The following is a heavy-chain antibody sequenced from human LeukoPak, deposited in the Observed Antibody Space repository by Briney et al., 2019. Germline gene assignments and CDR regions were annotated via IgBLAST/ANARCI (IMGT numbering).Heavy chain of an antibody. D-gene: IGHD3-3*01. Sequence: SETLSLTCAVYGGSFSGYYWSWIRQPPGKGLEWIGEINHSGSTNYNPSLKSRVTISVDTSKNQFSLKLSSVTAADTAVYYCARGRSGVDFWSGYYHFDYWGQGTLVTVSS. CDR3: ARGRSGVDFWSGYYHFDY. V-gene: IGHV4-34*01. CDR1: GGSFSGYY. CDR2: INHSGST. J-gene: IGHJ4*02.